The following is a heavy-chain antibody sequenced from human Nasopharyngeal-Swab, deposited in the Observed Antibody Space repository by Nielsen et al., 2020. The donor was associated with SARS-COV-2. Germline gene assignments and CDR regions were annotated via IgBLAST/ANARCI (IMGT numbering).Heavy chain of an antibody. CDR2: INHSGST. CDR1: GGSFSGYY. CDR3: ARGVTMVRGVIRKAGDCFDY. J-gene: IGHJ4*02. Sequence: SETLSLTCAVYGGSFSGYYWSWIRQPPGKGLEWIGEINHSGSTNYNPSLKSRVTISVDTSKNQFSLRLSSVTAADTAVYYCARGVTMVRGVIRKAGDCFDYWGQGTLVTVSS. V-gene: IGHV4-34*01. D-gene: IGHD3-10*01.